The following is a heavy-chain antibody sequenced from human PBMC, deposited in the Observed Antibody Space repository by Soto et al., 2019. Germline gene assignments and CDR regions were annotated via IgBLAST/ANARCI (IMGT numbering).Heavy chain of an antibody. Sequence: GGSLRLSCAASGFIFSSYPMSWVRHAPGRGLQWLSTISGSGDRAFYADSVRGRFTISRDSSKNTLYLQMNSLGAEDTAIYYCAKESWKNYFENWGQGTLVTASS. V-gene: IGHV3-23*01. J-gene: IGHJ4*02. CDR2: ISGSGDRA. CDR3: AKESWKNYFEN. D-gene: IGHD1-1*01. CDR1: GFIFSSYP.